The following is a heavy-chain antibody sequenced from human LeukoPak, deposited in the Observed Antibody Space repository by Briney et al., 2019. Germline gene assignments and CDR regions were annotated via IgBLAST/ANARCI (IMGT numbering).Heavy chain of an antibody. V-gene: IGHV4-59*01. CDR2: IYYSGST. CDR1: GGSISSYY. J-gene: IGHJ5*02. Sequence: SETLSLTCTVSGGSISSYYWSWIRQPPGKGLEWIGYIYYSGSTNYNPSLKGRVTISVDPSKNQFSPKLSSVTAADTAVYYCARGVLRFLEWPRMRGIWFDRWGQGTLVTVS. CDR3: ARGVLRFLEWPRMRGIWFDR. D-gene: IGHD3-3*01.